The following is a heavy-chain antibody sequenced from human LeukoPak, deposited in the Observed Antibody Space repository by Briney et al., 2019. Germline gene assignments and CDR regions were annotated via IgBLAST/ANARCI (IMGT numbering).Heavy chain of an antibody. D-gene: IGHD3-10*01. CDR2: ISSSSSYI. CDR1: GFTFSSYS. V-gene: IGHV3-21*01. J-gene: IGHJ4*02. CDR3: AREWSDGEAHFGY. Sequence: GGSLRLSCAASGFTFSSYSMNWVRQAPGKGLEGVSSISSSSSYIYYADSVKGRFTISRDNAKNSLYLQMNSLRAEDTAVYYCAREWSDGEAHFGYWGQGTLVTVSS.